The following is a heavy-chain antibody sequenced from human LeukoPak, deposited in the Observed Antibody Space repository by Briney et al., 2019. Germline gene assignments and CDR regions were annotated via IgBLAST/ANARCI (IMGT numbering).Heavy chain of an antibody. J-gene: IGHJ3*02. D-gene: IGHD1-1*01. V-gene: IGHV3-21*01. Sequence: GGSLRLSCAASGFTFSSYSMNWVRQAPGKGLEWVSSISSSSYIYYADSVKGRFTISRDNAKDSLYLQMNSLRAEDTAVYYCARDHERRTGDAFDIWGQGTMVTVSS. CDR3: ARDHERRTGDAFDI. CDR1: GFTFSSYS. CDR2: ISSSSYI.